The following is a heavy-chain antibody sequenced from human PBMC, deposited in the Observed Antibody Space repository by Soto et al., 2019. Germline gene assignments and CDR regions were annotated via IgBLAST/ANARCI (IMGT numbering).Heavy chain of an antibody. V-gene: IGHV2-5*01. CDR2: IYWNDDK. CDR3: AQVDDVAALFAY. Sequence: QITLKESGPTLVKPTQPLTLTCTFSGFSLSTTGEGVGWIRQPPGKALEWLAVIYWNDDKSYSPSLKSRLTISKDTSKKQVVLTMMNRAPVDTGTYYCAQVDDVAALFAYLGQGTLVTVSS. CDR1: GFSLSTTGEG. D-gene: IGHD6-6*01. J-gene: IGHJ4*02.